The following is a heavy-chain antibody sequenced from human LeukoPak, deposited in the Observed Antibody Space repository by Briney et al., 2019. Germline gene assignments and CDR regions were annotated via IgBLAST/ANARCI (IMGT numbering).Heavy chain of an antibody. V-gene: IGHV3-21*01. CDR2: ISSSSSYI. CDR3: ARARGPTTLVFDY. J-gene: IGHJ4*02. CDR1: GFTFSSSS. Sequence: PGGSLRLSCAASGFTFSSSSMNWVRQAPGKGLEWVSSISSSSSYIYYADSVKGRFTISRDNAKNSLYLQMNSLRAEDTAVYYCARARGPTTLVFDYWGQGTLVTVSS. D-gene: IGHD4-17*01.